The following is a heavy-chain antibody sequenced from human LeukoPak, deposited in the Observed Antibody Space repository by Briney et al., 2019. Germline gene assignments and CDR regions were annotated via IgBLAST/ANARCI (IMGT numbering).Heavy chain of an antibody. V-gene: IGHV3-20*04. CDR2: INWNGGST. CDR1: GFTFDDYG. CDR3: ARAPRPYGAGYMDV. D-gene: IGHD4-17*01. J-gene: IGHJ6*03. Sequence: GGSLRLSCAASGFTFDDYGMSWVRQAPGKGLEWVSGINWNGGSTGYADSVEGRFTISRDNAKNTLYLQMDSLRAEDTAVYYCARAPRPYGAGYMDVWGKGTTVTISS.